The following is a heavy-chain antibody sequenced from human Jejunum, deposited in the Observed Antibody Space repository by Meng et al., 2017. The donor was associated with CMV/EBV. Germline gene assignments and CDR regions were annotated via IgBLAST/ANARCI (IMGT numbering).Heavy chain of an antibody. CDR1: FTTYD. J-gene: IGHJ4*02. CDR3: ARDTYYGAGSLYDPIDF. V-gene: IGHV1-8*03. CDR2: VSPNSDNA. Sequence: FTTYDINWVRQAPGQGLEWMGWVSPNSDNAGYAQRFQGRVTFTRNSSISTAYMELSSLRSDDTAMYYCARDTYYGAGSLYDPIDFWGQGTLVTVSS. D-gene: IGHD3-10*01.